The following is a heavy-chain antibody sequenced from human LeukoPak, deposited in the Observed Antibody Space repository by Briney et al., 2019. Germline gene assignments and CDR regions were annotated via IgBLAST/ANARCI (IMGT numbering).Heavy chain of an antibody. CDR3: AKDLGGRAVDVGPSFDY. CDR1: GFAFSTYA. Sequence: PGGSLGLSCAASGFAFSTYAMSWVRQVPGKGLEWVSAISRNGAGTYYADSVKGRSAISRDDSKNTLYLEMDSLRADDTAVYYCAKDLGGRAVDVGPSFDYWGQGTLVTVSS. J-gene: IGHJ4*02. D-gene: IGHD4-23*01. V-gene: IGHV3-23*01. CDR2: ISRNGAGT.